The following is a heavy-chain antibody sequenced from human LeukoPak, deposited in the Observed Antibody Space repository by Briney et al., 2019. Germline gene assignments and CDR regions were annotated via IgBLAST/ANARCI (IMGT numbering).Heavy chain of an antibody. D-gene: IGHD5-12*01. CDR1: GGSFSGYY. CDR2: INHSGST. J-gene: IGHJ4*02. Sequence: SETLSLTCAVYGGSFSGYYWSWIRQPPGKGLEWIGEINHSGSTNYNPSPKSRVTISVDTSKNQFSLKLSSVTAADTAVYYCVRGYSGYDRGVFDYWGQGTLVTVSS. CDR3: VRGYSGYDRGVFDY. V-gene: IGHV4-34*01.